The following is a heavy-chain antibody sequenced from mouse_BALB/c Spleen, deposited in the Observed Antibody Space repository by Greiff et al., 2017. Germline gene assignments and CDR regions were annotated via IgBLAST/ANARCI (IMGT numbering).Heavy chain of an antibody. J-gene: IGHJ3*01. CDR3: ARDDLLRRFAY. D-gene: IGHD2-10*01. Sequence: EVQVVESGGGLVQPGGSMRLSCATSGFTFSDFYMEWVRQPPGKRLEWIAASRNKANDYTTEYSASVQGRFIVSRDTSQSILYLQMNALRAEDTAIYYCARDDLLRRFAYWGQGTLVTVSA. CDR2: SRNKANDYTT. V-gene: IGHV7-1*02. CDR1: GFTFSDFY.